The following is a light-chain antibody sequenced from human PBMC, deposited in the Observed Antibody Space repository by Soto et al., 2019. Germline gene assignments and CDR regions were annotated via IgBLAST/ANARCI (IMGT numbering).Light chain of an antibody. CDR3: PWYGSSPPYT. Sequence: EVVLTQSPGTLSLSPGERATLSCRASQSVSNNYLAWYQQKPGQSPKLLIFGSSDRATGIPDRFSGSGSGTDVTLSISSLEPEDFAGYYCPWYGSSPPYTFGQGTKLETK. CDR1: QSVSNNY. J-gene: IGKJ2*01. V-gene: IGKV3-20*01. CDR2: GSS.